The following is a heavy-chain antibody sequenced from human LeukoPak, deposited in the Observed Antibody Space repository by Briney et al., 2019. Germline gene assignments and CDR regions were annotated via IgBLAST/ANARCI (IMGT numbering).Heavy chain of an antibody. CDR2: IWYDGANQ. D-gene: IGHD1-26*01. Sequence: GGSLRLSCAASGFTFSSYAMHGVRQAPGKGLEWVAVIWYDGANQYYTDSVKGRFTISRDNSKNTLYLQMNSLRAEDAAVYYCAKDPRGSYSRDYYYYMDVWGKGTTVTVSS. J-gene: IGHJ6*03. CDR1: GFTFSSYA. CDR3: AKDPRGSYSRDYYYYMDV. V-gene: IGHV3-33*06.